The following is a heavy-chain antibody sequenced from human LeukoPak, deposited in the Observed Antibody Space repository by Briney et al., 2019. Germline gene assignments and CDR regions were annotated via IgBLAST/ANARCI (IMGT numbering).Heavy chain of an antibody. D-gene: IGHD6-13*01. CDR3: ASSITVAGQRAFDI. J-gene: IGHJ3*02. CDR1: GYRFTNYW. CDR2: IYPGDSDT. V-gene: IGHV5-51*01. Sequence: GESLKISCKGPGYRFTNYWIGWVRQMPGTGLEWMGIIYPGDSDTRYSPSFQGQVTISADKSISTAYLQWNSLKASDTAMYYCASSITVAGQRAFDIWGQGTMVTVSS.